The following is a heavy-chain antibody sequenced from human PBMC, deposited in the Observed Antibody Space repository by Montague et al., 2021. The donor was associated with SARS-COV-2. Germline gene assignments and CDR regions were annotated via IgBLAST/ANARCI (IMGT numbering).Heavy chain of an antibody. V-gene: IGHV4-30-4*08. J-gene: IGHJ6*02. CDR1: GGAINRGDYY. CDR3: AREVVHVDVLTDIPKILYYGIDV. D-gene: IGHD2-21*02. CDR2: IYSTGDT. Sequence: TLSLTCTVSGGAINRGDYYWTWIRQPPGKGLEWIGNIYSTGDTSYSPSLKGRVGISLDTSKNQVSLNLRSVAAADTAVYYCAREVVHVDVLTDIPKILYYGIDVWGQGTTVTVSS.